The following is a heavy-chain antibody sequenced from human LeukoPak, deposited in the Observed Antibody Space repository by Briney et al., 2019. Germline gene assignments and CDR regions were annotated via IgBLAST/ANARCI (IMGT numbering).Heavy chain of an antibody. D-gene: IGHD4-17*01. V-gene: IGHV3-30*03. CDR3: VDYGDHEAFDI. J-gene: IGHJ3*02. CDR1: GFTFSSYG. Sequence: PGGSLRLSCAASGFTFSSYGMHWVRQAPGKGLEWVAVISYDGSNKYYADSVKGRFTISRDNSKNTLYLQMNSLRAEDTAVYYCVDYGDHEAFDIWGQGTMVTVSS. CDR2: ISYDGSNK.